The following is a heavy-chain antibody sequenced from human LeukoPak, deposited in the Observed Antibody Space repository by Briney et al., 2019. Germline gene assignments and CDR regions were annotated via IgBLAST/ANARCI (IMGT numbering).Heavy chain of an antibody. CDR3: ARDKVPYYDFWSGNNWFDP. CDR1: GFTFSSYA. CDR2: ISYDGSNK. D-gene: IGHD3-3*01. V-gene: IGHV3-30-3*01. Sequence: GRSLRLSCAASGFTFSSYAMHWVRQAPGKGLEWVAVISYDGSNKYYADSVKGRFTISRDNSKNTLYLQMNSLRAKDTAVYYCARDKVPYYDFWSGNNWFDPWGQGTLVTVSS. J-gene: IGHJ5*02.